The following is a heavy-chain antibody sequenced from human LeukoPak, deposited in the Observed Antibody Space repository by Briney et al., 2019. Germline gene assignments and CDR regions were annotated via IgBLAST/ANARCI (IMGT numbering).Heavy chain of an antibody. CDR1: GYTFTSYD. Sequence: GASVKVSCKASGYTFTSYDINRVRQATGQGLEWMGWMNPNSGNTGYAQKFQGRVTMTRNTSISTAYMELSSLRSEDTAVYYCARGRVLRYFDWLGVLGWFDPWGQGTLVTVSS. CDR2: MNPNSGNT. J-gene: IGHJ5*02. CDR3: ARGRVLRYFDWLGVLGWFDP. V-gene: IGHV1-8*01. D-gene: IGHD3-9*01.